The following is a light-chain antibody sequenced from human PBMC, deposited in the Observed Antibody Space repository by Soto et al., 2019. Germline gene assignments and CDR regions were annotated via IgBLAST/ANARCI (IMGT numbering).Light chain of an antibody. CDR2: GAS. Sequence: EMVMTQSPATLYVSPGESATLSCRASQSVGSNLAWYQQKPGQAPRLLIYGASIRATGTPTRFSGSGSGTDFTLSISSLQSEDFAVYYCQEYTDWSSTFGQGTKLDIK. V-gene: IGKV3-15*01. CDR1: QSVGSN. CDR3: QEYTDWSST. J-gene: IGKJ2*01.